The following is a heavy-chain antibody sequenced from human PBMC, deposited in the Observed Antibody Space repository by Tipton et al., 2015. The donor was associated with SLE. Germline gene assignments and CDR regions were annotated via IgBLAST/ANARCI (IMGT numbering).Heavy chain of an antibody. V-gene: IGHV4-34*01. CDR1: AGSFRDYY. D-gene: IGHD4-23*01. CDR3: ARRSFGGTSTPV. CDR2: IYHDGDT. Sequence: TLSLTCAVYAGSFRDYYWSWIRQTPGKGLDWIGSIYHDGDTYYNPSLKSRVTISADTSNNQFSLSLRSVTVADTAVYFCARRSFGGTSTPVWGQGTLVIVSS. J-gene: IGHJ4*02.